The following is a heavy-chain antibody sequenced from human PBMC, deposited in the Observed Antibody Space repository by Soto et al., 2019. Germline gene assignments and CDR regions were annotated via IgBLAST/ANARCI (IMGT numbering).Heavy chain of an antibody. CDR3: ARVQYCDGDCENDY. D-gene: IGHD2-21*02. J-gene: IGHJ4*02. V-gene: IGHV4-31*03. CDR1: GGSISSGGYD. Sequence: QVQLQESGPGLVKPSQTLYLNCTVSGGSISSGGYDWSWIRQHPGKGLEWIGYIYYSGSTYYNPSLKSRVTISVDTSKNQFSLKLSSVTAADTAVYYCARVQYCDGDCENDYWGQGTLVTVSS. CDR2: IYYSGST.